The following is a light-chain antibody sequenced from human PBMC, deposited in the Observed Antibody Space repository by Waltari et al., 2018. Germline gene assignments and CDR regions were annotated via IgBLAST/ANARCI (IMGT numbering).Light chain of an antibody. CDR3: AAWDDSLNGLS. J-gene: IGLJ1*01. V-gene: IGLV1-44*01. CDR1: GSNIGINT. Sequence: QSVLTQPPSASGTPGQRVTISCSGSGSNIGINTVNWYQQLPGTAPKLLIYNDNQRPSEFPDRCSGSKSGSSASLAISGLQSDDEANYYCAAWDDSLNGLSFGTGTRVTVL. CDR2: NDN.